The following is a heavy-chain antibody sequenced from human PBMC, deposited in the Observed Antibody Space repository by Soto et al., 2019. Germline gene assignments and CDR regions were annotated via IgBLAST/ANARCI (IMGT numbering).Heavy chain of an antibody. V-gene: IGHV3-23*01. CDR3: AKSVSWNYLSQFDL. Sequence: PGGSLRLSCAASGFAFNKYAMSWVRQAPGKGLEWVSGSSDAGGSTYYADFVKGRFTISRDNSKSTLFLQMFIRRAGDTAVYYCAKSVSWNYLSQFDLWGQGALVTVSS. CDR2: SSDAGGST. D-gene: IGHD1-7*01. CDR1: GFAFNKYA. J-gene: IGHJ5*02.